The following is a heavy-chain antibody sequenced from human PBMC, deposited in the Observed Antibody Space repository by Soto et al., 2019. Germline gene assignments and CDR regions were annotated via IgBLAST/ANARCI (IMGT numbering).Heavy chain of an antibody. CDR1: GFTFNTYW. CDR3: ARASWRAAVGPDY. Sequence: EVQLVESGGGLVQPGGSLRLSCAASGFTFNTYWMNWVRQAPGKGLEWVAKIREDGGETYYVDSVKGRFTISRDNAKNSLYLQMNSLSAEDTALYYCARASWRAAVGPDYWGQGTLVTVSS. J-gene: IGHJ4*02. V-gene: IGHV3-7*04. D-gene: IGHD6-25*01. CDR2: IREDGGET.